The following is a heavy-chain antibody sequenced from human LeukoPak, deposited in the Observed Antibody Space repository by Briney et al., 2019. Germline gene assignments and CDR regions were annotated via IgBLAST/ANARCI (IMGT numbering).Heavy chain of an antibody. CDR1: ELTFSTYA. J-gene: IGHJ4*02. V-gene: IGHV3-23*01. Sequence: PGASLRLSCVASELTFSTYAMSWVRQAPGKGLEWVSGISGSGGSTYYADSVKGRSTISRDNSKNTMYLQMNSLRAEDTAVYYCAKDLRSVATILPFFDYWGQGTLVTVSS. D-gene: IGHD5-12*01. CDR2: ISGSGGST. CDR3: AKDLRSVATILPFFDY.